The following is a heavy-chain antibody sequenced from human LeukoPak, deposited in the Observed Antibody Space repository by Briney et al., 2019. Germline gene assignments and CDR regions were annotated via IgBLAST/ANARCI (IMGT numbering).Heavy chain of an antibody. CDR3: ARVGYDYVWGSYRSTNYYFDY. CDR1: GGSISSYY. CDR2: IYTSGST. J-gene: IGHJ4*02. D-gene: IGHD3-16*02. Sequence: SETLSLTCTVSGGSISSYYWSWIRQPAGKGLEWIGRIYTSGSTNYNPSLKSRVTMSVDTSKNQFSLKLSPVTAADTAVYYCARVGYDYVWGSYRSTNYYFDYWGQGTLVTVSS. V-gene: IGHV4-4*07.